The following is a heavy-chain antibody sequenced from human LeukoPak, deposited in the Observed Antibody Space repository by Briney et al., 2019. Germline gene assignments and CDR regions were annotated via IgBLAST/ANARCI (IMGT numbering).Heavy chain of an antibody. D-gene: IGHD3-9*01. V-gene: IGHV4-31*03. J-gene: IGHJ6*02. Sequence: TASETLSLTCTVSGGSISSDAYYWSWLRQHPGKGLEWIGYIYYSGSTYYNPSLKTRLTISVDTSKNQFSLKLSSVTAADTAVYYCARVPLRFDILTGYHNQAYGMDVWGQGTTVTVSS. CDR3: ARVPLRFDILTGYHNQAYGMDV. CDR1: GGSISSDAYY. CDR2: IYYSGST.